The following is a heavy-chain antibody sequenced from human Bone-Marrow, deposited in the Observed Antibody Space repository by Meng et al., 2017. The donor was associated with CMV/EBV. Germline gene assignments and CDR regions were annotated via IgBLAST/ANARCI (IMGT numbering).Heavy chain of an antibody. J-gene: IGHJ6*02. CDR2: IKQDGSEK. V-gene: IGHV3-7*01. CDR1: GFTFSSSW. D-gene: IGHD6-13*01. Sequence: GGSLRLSCAASGFTFSSSWMSWVRQAPGKGLEWVANIKQDGSEKYYVDSVKGRFTISRDNAKNSLYLQMNSLRAEDTAVYYYARESSSSWYSYYYYYGMDVWGQGTTVTVSS. CDR3: ARESSSSWYSYYYYYGMDV.